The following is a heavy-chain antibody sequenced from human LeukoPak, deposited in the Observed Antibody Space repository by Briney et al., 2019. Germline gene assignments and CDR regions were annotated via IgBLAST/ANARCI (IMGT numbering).Heavy chain of an antibody. Sequence: SQTLSLTCAISGDSVPSNSDAWNWIRQSPSRGLEWLGRTYYRSKWYYDYAVAVKSRISINPDTSKNQFSLQLNSVTPEDTAVYYCARDPVGGSTIFDYWGQGTLVTVSS. CDR3: ARDPVGGSTIFDY. CDR2: TYYRSKWYY. CDR1: GDSVPSNSDA. V-gene: IGHV6-1*01. J-gene: IGHJ4*02. D-gene: IGHD1-26*01.